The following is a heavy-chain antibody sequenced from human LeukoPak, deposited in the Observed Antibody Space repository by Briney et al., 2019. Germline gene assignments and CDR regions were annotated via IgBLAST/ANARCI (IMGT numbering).Heavy chain of an antibody. V-gene: IGHV3-23*01. CDR2: ITDTGGST. Sequence: GGSLRLSCAASGFTFSSYVMSWVRQAPGKGLEWVSTITDTGGSTSYADSVKGRFTIPRDTSKNTLYLQMNSLRADDAAAYYCAKRLSSSAWFSSFDIWGQGTMVTVSS. CDR1: GFTFSSYV. J-gene: IGHJ3*02. D-gene: IGHD6-19*01. CDR3: AKRLSSSAWFSSFDI.